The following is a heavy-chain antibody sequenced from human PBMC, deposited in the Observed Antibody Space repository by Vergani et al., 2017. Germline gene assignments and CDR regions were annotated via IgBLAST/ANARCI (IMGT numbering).Heavy chain of an antibody. D-gene: IGHD1-26*01. V-gene: IGHV4-59*01. J-gene: IGHJ4*02. Sequence: QVQLQESGPGLVKPSETLSLTCTVSGGSISSYYWSWIRQPPGKGLEWIGYIYYRGSTNYNPSLKSRVTISVDTSKNQFSLKLSSVTAADTAVYYCAKQEGGTARHYFDYWGQGTLVTVSS. CDR3: AKQEGGTARHYFDY. CDR2: IYYRGST. CDR1: GGSISSYY.